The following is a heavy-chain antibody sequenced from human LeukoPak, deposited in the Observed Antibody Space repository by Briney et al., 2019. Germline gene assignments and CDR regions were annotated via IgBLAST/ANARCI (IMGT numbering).Heavy chain of an antibody. Sequence: PSETLSLTCTVSGGSISSYYWSWIRQPPGKGLEWIGYIYYSGSTNYNPSLKSRVTISVDTSKNQFSLKLSSVTAADTAVYYCARDRELLWFGSHSGSGMDVWGQGTTVTVSS. J-gene: IGHJ6*02. CDR3: ARDRELLWFGSHSGSGMDV. CDR1: GGSISSYY. V-gene: IGHV4-59*01. D-gene: IGHD3-10*01. CDR2: IYYSGST.